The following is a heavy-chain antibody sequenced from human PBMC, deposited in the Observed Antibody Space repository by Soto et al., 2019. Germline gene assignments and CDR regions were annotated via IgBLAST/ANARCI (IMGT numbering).Heavy chain of an antibody. CDR2: IYYSGST. D-gene: IGHD4-17*01. CDR1: GGSISSGDYY. CDR3: ARDWYGDYNWFDP. V-gene: IGHV4-30-4*01. Sequence: PSETLSLTCTVSGGSISSGDYYWSWIRQPPGKGLEWIGYIYYSGSTYYNPSLKSRVTISVDTSKNQFSLKLSSVTAADTAVYYCARDWYGDYNWFDPWGQGTLVTVSP. J-gene: IGHJ5*02.